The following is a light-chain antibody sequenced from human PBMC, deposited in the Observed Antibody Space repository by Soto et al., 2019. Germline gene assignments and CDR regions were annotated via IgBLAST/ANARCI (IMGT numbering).Light chain of an antibody. V-gene: IGKV3-20*01. Sequence: EFVLTQSPGTLSLSPGERATLSCRASQTVRNNYLAWYQQKPGQAPRLLIYDASSRATGIPDRFSGGGSGTDFTLTISGLQPEDFAVYYCQQYGTSPGTFGQGTKVDI. CDR1: QTVRNNY. CDR3: QQYGTSPGT. J-gene: IGKJ1*01. CDR2: DAS.